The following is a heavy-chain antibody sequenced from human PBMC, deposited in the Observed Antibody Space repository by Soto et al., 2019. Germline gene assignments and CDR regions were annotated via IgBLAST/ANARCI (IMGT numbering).Heavy chain of an antibody. CDR2: INSDGSTT. CDR1: GFTLSSYW. J-gene: IGHJ4*02. Sequence: GGSLRLSCAASGFTLSSYWMHWVRQAPGEGLVWVSRINSDGSTTTYADSVKGRFTISRDSAKNTLYLQMNSLRAEDTAVYYFTRGSHGSSGAVKGHDCWGQGTLVTVSS. V-gene: IGHV3-74*01. D-gene: IGHD7-27*01. CDR3: TRGSHGSSGAVKGHDC.